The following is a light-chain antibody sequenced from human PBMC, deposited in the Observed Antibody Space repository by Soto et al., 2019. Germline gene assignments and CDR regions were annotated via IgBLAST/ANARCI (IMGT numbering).Light chain of an antibody. CDR3: LQLYNFSWT. CDR1: QSVSRTY. Sequence: EILFTQSPCTLSLSPGERATLSFRSSQSVSRTYLAWYQQKPVQAPRLLIYATSSRATGIPDRFSGSGSGTDFTLTISRLQPEDFATYYCLQLYNFSWTFGQGTKVDIK. V-gene: IGKV3-20*01. CDR2: ATS. J-gene: IGKJ1*01.